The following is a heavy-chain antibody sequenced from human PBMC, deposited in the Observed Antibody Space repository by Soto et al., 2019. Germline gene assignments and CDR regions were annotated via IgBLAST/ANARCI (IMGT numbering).Heavy chain of an antibody. J-gene: IGHJ3*02. CDR2: IYYSGST. CDR1: GGSISSGGYY. CDR3: ARDIRDYGDKHPSDACDI. D-gene: IGHD4-17*01. V-gene: IGHV4-31*03. Sequence: QVQLQESGPGLVKPSQTLSLTCTVSGGSISSGGYYWSWIRQHPGKGLEWIGYIYYSGSTYYNPSLKSRVTISVDTSKKQFSLKLSSVTAADTAVYYCARDIRDYGDKHPSDACDIWGQGTMVTVSS.